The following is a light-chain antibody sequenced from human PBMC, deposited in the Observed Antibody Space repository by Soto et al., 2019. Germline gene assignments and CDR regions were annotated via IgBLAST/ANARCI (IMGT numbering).Light chain of an antibody. CDR2: TVS. J-gene: IGKJ3*01. V-gene: IGKV2-40*01. CDR3: MQRIEFPFT. CDR1: QSLLDSGDGNTY. Sequence: DIVMTQTPLSLPVTPGEPASISCRSSQSLLDSGDGNTYLDWYLQKPGQSPQLLIYTVSYRASGVPDRFSGSGSGTDFTLKISRVEAEDVRIYYCMQRIEFPFTFGPGTKVDIK.